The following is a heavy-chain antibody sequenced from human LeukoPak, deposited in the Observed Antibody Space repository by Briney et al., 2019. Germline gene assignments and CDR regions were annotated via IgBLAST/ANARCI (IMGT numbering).Heavy chain of an antibody. CDR1: GYTFTSYG. CDR2: ISAYNGNT. D-gene: IGHD3-10*01. CDR3: ARDQEVRGVIFYYGMDV. Sequence: ASVTVSCKASGYTFTSYGISWVRQAPGQGLEWMGWISAYNGNTNYAQKLQGRVTMTTDTSTSTAYMELSSLRSEDTAVYYCARDQEVRGVIFYYGMDVWGQGTTVTVSS. V-gene: IGHV1-18*01. J-gene: IGHJ6*02.